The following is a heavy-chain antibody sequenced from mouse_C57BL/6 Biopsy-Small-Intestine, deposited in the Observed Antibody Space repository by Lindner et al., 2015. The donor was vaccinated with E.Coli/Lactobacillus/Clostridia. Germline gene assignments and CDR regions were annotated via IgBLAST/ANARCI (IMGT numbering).Heavy chain of an antibody. D-gene: IGHD2-14*01. J-gene: IGHJ4*01. CDR3: ARHEDSYRLMDY. Sequence: VQLQESGAELVKPGASVKLSCKASGYSFTDYNIQWVKQRSGQGLEWIGWFYPGSGIIKYNEKFKDKATLTADKSSSTVYMELSRLTSEDSAVYFCARHEDSYRLMDYWGQGTSVTVSS. CDR1: GYSFTDYN. V-gene: IGHV1-62-2*01. CDR2: FYPGSGII.